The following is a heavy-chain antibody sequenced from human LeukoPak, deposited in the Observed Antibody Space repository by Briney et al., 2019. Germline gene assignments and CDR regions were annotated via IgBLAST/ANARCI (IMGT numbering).Heavy chain of an antibody. J-gene: IGHJ6*03. CDR3: ARAKGTYYDFWSGYYYYYYYMDV. D-gene: IGHD3-3*01. V-gene: IGHV4-38-2*02. CDR2: IYHSGST. Sequence: SETLSLTCTVSGYSISSGYYWGWIRQPPGKGLEWIGSIYHSGSTYYNPSLKSRVTISVDTSKNQFSLKLSSVTAADTAVYYCARAKGTYYDFWSGYYYYYYYMDVWGKGTTVTVSS. CDR1: GYSISSGYY.